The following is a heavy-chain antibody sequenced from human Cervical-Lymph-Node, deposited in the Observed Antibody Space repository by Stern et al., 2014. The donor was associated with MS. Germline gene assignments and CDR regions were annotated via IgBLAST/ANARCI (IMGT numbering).Heavy chain of an antibody. Sequence: VPLVQSGGGLVRPGGSLRLSCAASGITLSTYGMNWVRQAPGKGLEWVSYMSSSSSSIYFTDSMKGRFTISRDNAKNSLYLQMNSLRAEDTAVYYCASGYGYMDVWGQGTTVTVSS. CDR2: MSSSSSSI. V-gene: IGHV3-48*01. J-gene: IGHJ6*02. CDR3: ASGYGYMDV. CDR1: GITLSTYG. D-gene: IGHD3-16*01.